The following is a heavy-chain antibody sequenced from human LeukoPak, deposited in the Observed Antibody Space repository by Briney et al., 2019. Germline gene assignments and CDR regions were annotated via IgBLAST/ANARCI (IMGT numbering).Heavy chain of an antibody. J-gene: IGHJ6*02. CDR3: ARALGIAAAGHYYSYYGMDV. CDR1: GGSISSYY. V-gene: IGHV4-4*07. Sequence: SETLSLTCTVSGGSISSYYWSWIRQPAGKGLEWIGRIYTSGSTNYNPSLKSRVTMSVDTSKNQFSLKLSSVTAADTAVYYCARALGIAAAGHYYSYYGMDVWGQGTTVTVSS. CDR2: IYTSGST. D-gene: IGHD6-13*01.